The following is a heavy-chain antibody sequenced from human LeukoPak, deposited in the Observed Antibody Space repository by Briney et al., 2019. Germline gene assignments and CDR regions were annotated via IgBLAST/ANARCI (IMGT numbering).Heavy chain of an antibody. CDR3: ARGWESGSSYNWFDP. V-gene: IGHV4-59*01. J-gene: IGHJ5*02. CDR2: IYYSGST. D-gene: IGHD3-3*01. Sequence: PSETLSLTCTVSGGSISSYYWSWIRQPPGKGLEWIGYIYYSGSTNYNPSLKGRVTMSVDTSKNQFSLKLSSVTAADTAVYYCARGWESGSSYNWFDPWGQGTLVTVSS. CDR1: GGSISSYY.